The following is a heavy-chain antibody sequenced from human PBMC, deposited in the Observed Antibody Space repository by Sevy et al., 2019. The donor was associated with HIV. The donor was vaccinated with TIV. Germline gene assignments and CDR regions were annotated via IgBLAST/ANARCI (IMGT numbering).Heavy chain of an antibody. J-gene: IGHJ6*03. D-gene: IGHD3-3*01. CDR2: ISGSGGST. CDR1: GFTFSSYA. V-gene: IGHV3-23*01. Sequence: GGSLRISCAASGFTFSSYAMSWVRRAPGKGLEWVSAISGSGGSTYYADSVKGRFTISRDNSKNTLYLRMNSLRAEDTAVYYCAREVVLRFLEWLNTYYYYYIDVRGKGTTVTVSS. CDR3: AREVVLRFLEWLNTYYYYYIDV.